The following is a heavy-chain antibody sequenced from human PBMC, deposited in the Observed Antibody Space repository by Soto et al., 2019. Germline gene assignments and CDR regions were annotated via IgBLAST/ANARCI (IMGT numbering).Heavy chain of an antibody. Sequence: QVPLVESGGGVVQPGRSLRLSCAASGFTFSSYAMHWVRQAPGKGLEWVAVISYDGSNKYYADSVKGRFTISRDNSKNTLYLQMNSLRAEDTAVYYCARVIYSSSSESAYYYYGMDVWGQGTTVTVSS. CDR1: GFTFSSYA. CDR2: ISYDGSNK. CDR3: ARVIYSSSSESAYYYYGMDV. D-gene: IGHD6-6*01. V-gene: IGHV3-30-3*01. J-gene: IGHJ6*02.